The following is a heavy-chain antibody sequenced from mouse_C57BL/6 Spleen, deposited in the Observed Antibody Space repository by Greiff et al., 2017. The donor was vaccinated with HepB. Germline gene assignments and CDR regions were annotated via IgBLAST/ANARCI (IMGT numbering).Heavy chain of an antibody. CDR1: GFTFSDYY. V-gene: IGHV5-16*01. CDR3: ARGGKYDDYDRYFDY. J-gene: IGHJ2*01. Sequence: DVKLVESEGGLVQPGSSMKLSCTASGFTFSDYYMAWVRQVPEKGLEWVANINYDGSSTYYLDSLKSRFIISRDNAKNILYLQMSSLKSEDTATYYCARGGKYDDYDRYFDYWGQGTTLTVSS. D-gene: IGHD2-4*01. CDR2: INYDGSST.